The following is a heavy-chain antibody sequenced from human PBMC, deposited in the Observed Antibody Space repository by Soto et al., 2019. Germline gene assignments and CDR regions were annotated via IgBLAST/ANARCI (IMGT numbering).Heavy chain of an antibody. CDR3: ARKAVADAFDY. J-gene: IGHJ4*02. Sequence: QVQLVQSGAEVKKPGASVKVSCKASGYTFTSYAMHWVRQAPGQRLEWMGWINAGNGNTKYSQKCQGRVTITRDTSASTAYMELSSLRSEDTAVYYCARKAVADAFDYWGQGTLVTVSS. D-gene: IGHD6-19*01. V-gene: IGHV1-3*01. CDR1: GYTFTSYA. CDR2: INAGNGNT.